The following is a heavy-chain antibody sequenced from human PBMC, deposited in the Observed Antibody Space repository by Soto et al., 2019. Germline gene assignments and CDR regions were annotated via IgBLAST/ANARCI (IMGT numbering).Heavy chain of an antibody. CDR3: ARGQRFSDWFDP. D-gene: IGHD3-3*01. CDR2: IYSSGNT. Sequence: SETLSLTCSVSGGTTSGYYWTWIRQPAGKGLEWIGRIYSSGNTKYNPSLQSRVTMSLDTSNNQFSLRLTSVTAADTAVYYCARGQRFSDWFDPWGQGTLVTVSS. CDR1: GGTTSGYY. J-gene: IGHJ5*02. V-gene: IGHV4-4*07.